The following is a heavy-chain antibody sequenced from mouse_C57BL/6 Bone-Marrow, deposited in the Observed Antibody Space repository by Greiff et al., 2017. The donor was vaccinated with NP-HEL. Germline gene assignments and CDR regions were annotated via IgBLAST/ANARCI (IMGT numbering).Heavy chain of an antibody. CDR1: GFNIKDYY. CDR2: IDPEDGET. CDR3: ARFQLITTVVATYYYAMDY. D-gene: IGHD1-1*01. Sequence: VQLQQSGAELVKPGASVKLSCTASGFNIKDYYMHWVKQRTEQGLEWIGRIDPEDGETKYAPKFQGKATITADTSSNTAYLQLSSLTSEDTAVYYCARFQLITTVVATYYYAMDYWGQGTSVTVSS. J-gene: IGHJ4*01. V-gene: IGHV14-2*01.